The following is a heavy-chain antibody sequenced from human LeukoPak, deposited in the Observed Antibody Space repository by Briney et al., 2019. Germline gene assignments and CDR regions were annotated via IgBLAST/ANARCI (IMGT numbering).Heavy chain of an antibody. Sequence: GASVKVSCKASGYTFTGYYMHWVRQAPGQGLEWMGWINPNSGGTNYAQKFQGRVTMTGDTSISTAYMELSRLRSDDTAVCYCARDRIAAAGTYPWWFDPWGQGTLVTVSS. V-gene: IGHV1-2*02. J-gene: IGHJ5*02. D-gene: IGHD6-13*01. CDR2: INPNSGGT. CDR3: ARDRIAAAGTYPWWFDP. CDR1: GYTFTGYY.